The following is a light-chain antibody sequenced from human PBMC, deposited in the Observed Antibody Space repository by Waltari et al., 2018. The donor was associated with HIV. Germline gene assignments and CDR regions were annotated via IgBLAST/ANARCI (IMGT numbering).Light chain of an antibody. CDR1: SSNIESNY. V-gene: IGLV1-47*01. CDR3: AAWDDSLSVVV. Sequence: QSVLTQPPSASGTPGQRVTISCSGSSSNIESNYVYWYQQLPGTAPKLLIYRSIQRPSGVPDRVSGAKSGTSASLAISGLRSEDEADYYCAAWDDSLSVVVFGGGTKLTVL. CDR2: RSI. J-gene: IGLJ2*01.